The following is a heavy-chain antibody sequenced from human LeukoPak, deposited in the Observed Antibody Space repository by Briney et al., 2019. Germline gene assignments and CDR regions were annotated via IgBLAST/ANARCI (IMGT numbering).Heavy chain of an antibody. J-gene: IGHJ5*02. V-gene: IGHV4-30-2*01. Sequence: PAQTLSLTCAVSGGSISSGGYSWSWVRQPRGKGLEWIGYIYHSRSTYYNPSLKSRVTISVDRSKNQFSLKLSSVTAADTAVYYCARSIILPEYNWFDPWGQGTLVTVSS. CDR1: GGSISSGGYS. CDR3: ARSIILPEYNWFDP. CDR2: IYHSRST.